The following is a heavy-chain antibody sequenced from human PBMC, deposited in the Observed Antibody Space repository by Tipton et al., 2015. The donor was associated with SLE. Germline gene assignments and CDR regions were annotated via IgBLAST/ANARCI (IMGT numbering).Heavy chain of an antibody. CDR2: LYNSGST. J-gene: IGHJ2*01. CDR3: ARISLSAPGTVGRSFDL. CDR1: GGSISSFY. Sequence: GLVKPSETLSLTCTVSGGSISSFYWSWIRQSPGKGLEWIGNLYNSGSTNYNPSLKSRVTISSDMSKNHFSLTLSSVIAADTAVYYCARISLSAPGTVGRSFDLWGRGTLVTVSS. V-gene: IGHV4-59*01. D-gene: IGHD4-23*01.